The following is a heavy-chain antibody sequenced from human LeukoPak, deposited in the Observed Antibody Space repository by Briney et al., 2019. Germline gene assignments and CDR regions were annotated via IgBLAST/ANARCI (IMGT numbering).Heavy chain of an antibody. CDR2: TYYRSKWYN. CDR3: ARGNGGSTVFLFQH. Sequence: SQTLSLTCAVSGDSVSSNSAAWNWIRQSPSRGLEWLGRTYYRSKWYNDYAISVKSRITIDADTSKNQFSLQLNSVTPEDTAVYYCARGNGGSTVFLFQHWGQGTLVTVSS. V-gene: IGHV6-1*01. J-gene: IGHJ1*01. D-gene: IGHD4-23*01. CDR1: GDSVSSNSAA.